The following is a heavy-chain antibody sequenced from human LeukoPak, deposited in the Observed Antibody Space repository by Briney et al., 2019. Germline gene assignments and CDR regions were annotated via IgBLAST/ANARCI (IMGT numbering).Heavy chain of an antibody. D-gene: IGHD6-13*01. J-gene: IGHJ4*02. CDR1: GGSISGSY. V-gene: IGHV4-59*01. CDR3: VRDLWGAGGTQY. CDR2: IYYSGST. Sequence: PSETLSLTCTVSGGSISGSYWSWIRQPPGKGLEWIGYIYYSGSTNYNPSLGSRVTISIDTSKNQFSLKLSSVTAADTAVYYCVRDLWGAGGTQYWGQGTQVIVSS.